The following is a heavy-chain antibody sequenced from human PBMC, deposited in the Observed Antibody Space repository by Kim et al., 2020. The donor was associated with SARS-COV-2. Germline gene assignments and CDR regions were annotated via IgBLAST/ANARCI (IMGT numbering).Heavy chain of an antibody. J-gene: IGHJ4*01. Sequence: SETLSLTCAVYGGSFSGYYWSWIRQPPGKGLEWIGEINHSGSTNYNPSLKSRVTISVDTSKNQFSLKLSSVTAADTAVYYCAISQLGQVDYWGHGTLVTV. CDR3: AISQLGQVDY. CDR1: GGSFSGYY. CDR2: INHSGST. V-gene: IGHV4-34*01. D-gene: IGHD7-27*01.